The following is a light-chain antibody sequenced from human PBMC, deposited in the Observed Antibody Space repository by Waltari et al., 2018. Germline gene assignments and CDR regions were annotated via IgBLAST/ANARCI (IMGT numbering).Light chain of an antibody. Sequence: EVVMTQSPATLSVSPGERVSLSCRASQSAKTSLAWYQQTPGQAPRLLIHRASTRAAGGPDRFSGSGSGTEFTLTISSLQSEDSAIYYCQQYNIWPWTFGPGTNVDIK. J-gene: IGKJ1*01. CDR1: QSAKTS. CDR3: QQYNIWPWT. CDR2: RAS. V-gene: IGKV3D-15*01.